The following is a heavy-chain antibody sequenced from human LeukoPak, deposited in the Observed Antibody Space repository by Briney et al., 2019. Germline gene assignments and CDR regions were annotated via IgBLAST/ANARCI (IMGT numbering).Heavy chain of an antibody. Sequence: SETLSLTCTVSGGSISGYYWSWVRQPAGKGLEWIGRIYSSGSTNYNPSLKSRVTMSVGTSKNQFSLKLSSVTAADTAVYFCARERYNTGWYSDYWGQGTLVTVSS. CDR1: GGSISGYY. V-gene: IGHV4-4*07. CDR2: IYSSGST. CDR3: ARERYNTGWYSDY. D-gene: IGHD6-19*01. J-gene: IGHJ4*02.